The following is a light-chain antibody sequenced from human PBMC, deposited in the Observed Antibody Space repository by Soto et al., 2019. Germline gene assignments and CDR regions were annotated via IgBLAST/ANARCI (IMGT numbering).Light chain of an antibody. CDR3: SSYAGSNNLVV. CDR1: SSDVGGYNY. J-gene: IGLJ2*01. Sequence: SALTQPPSASGSPGQSVTISCTGTSSDVGGYNYVSWYQQLPDKAPKLMIYEVSKRPSGVPDRFSGSKSGNTASLTVSGLRAEDEADYYCSSYAGSNNLVVFGGGTKLTVL. CDR2: EVS. V-gene: IGLV2-8*01.